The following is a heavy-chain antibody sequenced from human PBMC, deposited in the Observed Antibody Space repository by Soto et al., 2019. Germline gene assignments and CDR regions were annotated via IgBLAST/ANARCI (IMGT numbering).Heavy chain of an antibody. CDR2: IYYSGST. Sequence: SEILSLTCTVSGGSISSGGYFWSWIRQHPGKGLEWIGYIYYSGSTYYNPSLKSRVTISVDTSKNQFSLKLSSVTAADTAVYYCARDVGGESGYCSSTSCYRGYYFDSWGQGTLVTVS. D-gene: IGHD2-2*02. V-gene: IGHV4-31*03. J-gene: IGHJ4*02. CDR3: ARDVGGESGYCSSTSCYRGYYFDS. CDR1: GGSISSGGYF.